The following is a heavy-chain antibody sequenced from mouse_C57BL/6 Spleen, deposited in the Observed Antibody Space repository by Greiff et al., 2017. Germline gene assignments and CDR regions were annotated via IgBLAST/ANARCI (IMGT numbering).Heavy chain of an antibody. Sequence: QVQLQQPGAELVKPGASVKMSCKASGYTFTSYWITWVKQRPGQGLEWIGDIYPGSGSTNYNEKFKSKATLTVDTSSSTAYMQLSSLTSEDSAVYYCARGVPGPSMVKGFAYWGQGTLVTVSA. J-gene: IGHJ3*01. CDR1: GYTFTSYW. CDR2: IYPGSGST. D-gene: IGHD2-2*01. CDR3: ARGVPGPSMVKGFAY. V-gene: IGHV1-55*01.